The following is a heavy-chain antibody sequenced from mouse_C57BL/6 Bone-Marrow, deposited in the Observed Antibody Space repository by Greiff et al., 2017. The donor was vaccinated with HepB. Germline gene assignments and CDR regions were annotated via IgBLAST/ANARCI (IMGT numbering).Heavy chain of an antibody. D-gene: IGHD4-1*01. CDR3: ARDPGTWYFDV. CDR1: GYSITSGYY. J-gene: IGHJ1*03. CDR2: ISYDGSN. V-gene: IGHV3-6*01. Sequence: VQLQQSGPGLVKPSQSLSLTCSVTGYSITSGYYWNWIRQFPGNKLEWMGYISYDGSNNYNPSLKNRISITRDTSKNQFFLKLNSVTTEDTATYYCARDPGTWYFDVWGTGTTVTVSS.